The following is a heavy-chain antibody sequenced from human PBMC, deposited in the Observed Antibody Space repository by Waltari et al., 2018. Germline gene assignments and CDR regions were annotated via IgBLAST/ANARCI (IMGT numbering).Heavy chain of an antibody. Sequence: QVQLHESGPGLVKSSETLSLTCAVSGYSISSGYYWGWVRQPPGKGLEWIGTIDQSGSTYYNPSLKSRITIALDTSKNHFSLKLNSVTAADTAVYYCARHQVGGRDFEYWGQGTLVTVSS. CDR3: ARHQVGGRDFEY. CDR1: GYSISSGYY. CDR2: IDQSGST. D-gene: IGHD1-26*01. J-gene: IGHJ4*02. V-gene: IGHV4-38-2*01.